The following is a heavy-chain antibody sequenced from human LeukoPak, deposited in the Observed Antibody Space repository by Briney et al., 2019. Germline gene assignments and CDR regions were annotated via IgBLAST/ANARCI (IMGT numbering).Heavy chain of an antibody. D-gene: IGHD4-17*01. CDR1: GFTFDDYA. CDR2: ISWNSFSI. CDR3: ARDLRLESTVMNY. J-gene: IGHJ4*02. Sequence: GRSLRLSCAASGFTFDDYAMHWVRQAPGKGLEWVSGISWNSFSIAYADSVKGRFTISRDNAKNSLYLQMNSLRAEDTAVYYCARDLRLESTVMNYWGQGTLVTVSS. V-gene: IGHV3-9*01.